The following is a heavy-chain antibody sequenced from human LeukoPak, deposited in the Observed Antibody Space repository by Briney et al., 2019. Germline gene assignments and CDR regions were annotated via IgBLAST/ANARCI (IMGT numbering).Heavy chain of an antibody. V-gene: IGHV1-18*01. CDR2: ISAYNGNT. CDR3: ARDRTKYYDVLTGDPLSMDV. CDR1: GYTFTSYG. Sequence: GASVKVSCKASGYTFTSYGISWVRQAPGPGLEWMGWISAYNGNTNYAQNLQGRVTMTTDTSTSTAYMELRSLRSDDTAVYYCARDRTKYYDVLTGDPLSMDVWGKGTTVTVSS. J-gene: IGHJ6*03. D-gene: IGHD3-9*01.